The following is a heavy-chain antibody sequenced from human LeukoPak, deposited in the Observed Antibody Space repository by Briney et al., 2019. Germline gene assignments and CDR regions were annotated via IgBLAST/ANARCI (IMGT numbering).Heavy chain of an antibody. CDR3: AKDPNFWLAAAGTNY. Sequence: GGSLRLSCAASGFTFSSYGMHWVRQAPGKGLEWVAFIRYDGSNKYYADPVKGRFTISRDNSKNTQYLQMNSLRAEDTAVYYCAKDPNFWLAAAGTNYWGQGTLVTVSS. CDR2: IRYDGSNK. D-gene: IGHD6-13*01. J-gene: IGHJ4*02. V-gene: IGHV3-30*02. CDR1: GFTFSSYG.